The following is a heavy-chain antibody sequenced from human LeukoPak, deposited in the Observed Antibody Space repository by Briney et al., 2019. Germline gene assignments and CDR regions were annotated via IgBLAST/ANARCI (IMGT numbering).Heavy chain of an antibody. J-gene: IGHJ4*02. Sequence: PSETLSLTCTVSGGSISSSSYYWGWLRQPPGTGLEWLGSIYYSGSTYYNPSLKSRVTISVDTSKNQFSLKLSSVTAADTAVYYCARQNGNDFSSGRYFDYWGQGTLVTVSS. CDR3: ARQNGNDFSSGRYFDY. D-gene: IGHD3-3*01. V-gene: IGHV4-39*01. CDR2: IYYSGST. CDR1: GGSISSSSYY.